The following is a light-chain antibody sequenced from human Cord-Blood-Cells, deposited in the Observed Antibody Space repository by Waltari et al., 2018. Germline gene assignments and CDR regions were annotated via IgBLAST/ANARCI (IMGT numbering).Light chain of an antibody. CDR3: CSYAGSYTFV. V-gene: IGLV2-11*01. Sequence: SALTPPPSVSGSPGPSLTISCPGTSSHVGGYHYVSWYQQHPGKAPKLMIYDVSKRPAGVPDRFSGSKSGNTASLTISGLQAEDEADYYCCSYAGSYTFVFGTGTKVTVL. CDR1: SSHVGGYHY. J-gene: IGLJ1*01. CDR2: DVS.